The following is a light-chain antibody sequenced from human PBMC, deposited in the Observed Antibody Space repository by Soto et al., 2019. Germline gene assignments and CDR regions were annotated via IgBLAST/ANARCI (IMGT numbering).Light chain of an antibody. CDR2: DVN. CDR3: ISYAGSYTSL. CDR1: SSDVGGYNY. Sequence: QTVLTQPRSVSGSPGQSVTISCTGTSSDVGGYNYVSWYQHHPGKAPKLMIYDVNKRPSGVPDRFSGSKSGNTASLTISGLQAEDEADYYCISYAGSYTSLFGGGTKLTVL. J-gene: IGLJ3*02. V-gene: IGLV2-11*01.